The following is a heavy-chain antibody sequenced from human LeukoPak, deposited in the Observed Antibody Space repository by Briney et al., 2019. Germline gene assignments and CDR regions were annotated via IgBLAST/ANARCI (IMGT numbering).Heavy chain of an antibody. CDR2: IYYIGST. CDR1: GGSISSYY. V-gene: IGHV4-59*01. J-gene: IGHJ2*01. Sequence: PSETLSLTCTVSGGSISSYYWSWIRQPPGKGLEWGGYIYYIGSTNYNPSLKSRVTISVDTSKNQFSLKLSSVTAADTAVYYCARHQSWIQPPGYFDLWGRGTLVTVSS. D-gene: IGHD5-18*01. CDR3: ARHQSWIQPPGYFDL.